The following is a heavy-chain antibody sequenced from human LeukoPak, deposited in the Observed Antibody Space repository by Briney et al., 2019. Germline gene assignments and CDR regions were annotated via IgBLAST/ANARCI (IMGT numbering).Heavy chain of an antibody. CDR1: GFTFNSYA. V-gene: IGHV3-23*01. J-gene: IGHJ4*02. Sequence: PGGSLRLSCAASGFTFNSYAMSWVRQAPGKGLEWVSAISGSGGSTYYADSVKGRFTISRDNSKNTLYLQMNSLRAEDTAVYYCANRAPTYYYDSSGYYEADYFDYWGQGTLVTVSS. CDR3: ANRAPTYYYDSSGYYEADYFDY. CDR2: ISGSGGST. D-gene: IGHD3-22*01.